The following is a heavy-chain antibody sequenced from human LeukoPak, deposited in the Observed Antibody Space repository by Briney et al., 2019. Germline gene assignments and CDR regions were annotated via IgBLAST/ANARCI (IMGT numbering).Heavy chain of an antibody. J-gene: IGHJ3*02. CDR3: ARRWLNRRGQSDAFDI. V-gene: IGHV5-51*01. CDR2: IYPGDSDT. D-gene: IGHD5-18*01. CDR1: GYSFTSYW. Sequence: GETLKISCKGSGYSFTSYWIGWVRQMPGKGLEWMGIIYPGDSDTRYSPSFQGQVTISADKSISTAYLQWSSLEASDTAMYYCARRWLNRRGQSDAFDIWGQGTMVTVSS.